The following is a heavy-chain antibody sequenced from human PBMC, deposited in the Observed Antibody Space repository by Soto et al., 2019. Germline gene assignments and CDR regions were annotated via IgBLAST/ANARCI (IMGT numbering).Heavy chain of an antibody. CDR2: IIPIFGTA. CDR3: ARGSHGPHYYYYGMDV. V-gene: IGHV1-69*13. CDR1: GGTFSSYA. Sequence: GASVKVSCKASGGTFSSYAISWVRQAPGQGLEWMGGIIPIFGTANYAQKFQGRVTITADESTSTAYMELSSLRSEDTAVYYCARGSHGPHYYYYGMDVWGQGTTVTVSS. J-gene: IGHJ6*02.